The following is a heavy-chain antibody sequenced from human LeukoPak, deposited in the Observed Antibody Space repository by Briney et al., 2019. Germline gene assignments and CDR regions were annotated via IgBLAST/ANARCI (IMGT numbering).Heavy chain of an antibody. Sequence: GGSLRLSCGASGITFSNYGMHWVRQAPGKGLEWVVFIRYDGNNKHYADSVKGRFTISRDNSKSTLYLQMNSLRPEDTAVYYCANGPHYNILTGYYKVRSHLDYWGQGTLVTVSS. D-gene: IGHD3-9*01. CDR1: GITFSNYG. V-gene: IGHV3-30*02. CDR3: ANGPHYNILTGYYKVRSHLDY. J-gene: IGHJ4*02. CDR2: IRYDGNNK.